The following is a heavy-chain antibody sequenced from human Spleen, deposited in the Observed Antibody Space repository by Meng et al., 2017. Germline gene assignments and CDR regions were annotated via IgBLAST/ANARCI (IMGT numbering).Heavy chain of an antibody. Sequence: LSLTCAASGFTFSNYAMHWVRQAPGKGLEWVAAISYDGSNKYYADSVKDRFTISRDNAKSSLYLQMNSLKTEDTALYYCTIYTSGHIWGQGTMVTVSS. CDR3: TIYTSGHI. D-gene: IGHD6-19*01. CDR2: ISYDGSNK. CDR1: GFTFSNYA. V-gene: IGHV3-30*04. J-gene: IGHJ3*02.